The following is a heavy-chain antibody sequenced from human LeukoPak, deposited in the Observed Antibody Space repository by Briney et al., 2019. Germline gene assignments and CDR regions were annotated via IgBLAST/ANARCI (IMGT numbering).Heavy chain of an antibody. CDR3: ARDSIEGATRFDF. V-gene: IGHV3-74*01. CDR1: GFTFSSHW. CDR2: IKSDGSRT. J-gene: IGHJ4*02. Sequence: GGSLRLSCAASGFTFSSHWMHWVRQAPGKGLGWVSRIKSDGSRTNYADSVKGRFTISRDNAKNMLYLQMNSLRAEDTAIYYCARDSIEGATRFDFWGQGTLVTVSS. D-gene: IGHD1-26*01.